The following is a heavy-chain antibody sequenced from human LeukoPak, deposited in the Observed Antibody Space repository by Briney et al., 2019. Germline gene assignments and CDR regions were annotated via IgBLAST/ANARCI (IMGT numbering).Heavy chain of an antibody. J-gene: IGHJ4*02. CDR1: GFTFSSYE. D-gene: IGHD3-3*01. CDR3: ARADYDFWSGYFVAFDY. CDR2: ISSSGSTI. V-gene: IGHV3-48*03. Sequence: PGGSLRLSCAASGFTFSSYEMNWVRQAPGKGLEWVSYISSSGSTIYYADSVKGRFTISRDNAKNSLYLQMNSLRAEDTAVYYCARADYDFWSGYFVAFDYWGQGTLATVSS.